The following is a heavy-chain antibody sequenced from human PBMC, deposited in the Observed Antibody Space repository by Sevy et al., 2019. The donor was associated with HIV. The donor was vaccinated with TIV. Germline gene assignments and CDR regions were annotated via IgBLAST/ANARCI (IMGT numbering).Heavy chain of an antibody. Sequence: GGSLRLSCAASGFTFSDHYMDWVRQAPGKGLEWIGRSRNKANSYTTEYAASVKGRFTMSRDESKNSLYLQMNSLRAEDTAVYYCARVGAYYYDSSGGPHFDYWGQGTLVTVSS. D-gene: IGHD3-22*01. CDR1: GFTFSDHY. J-gene: IGHJ4*02. V-gene: IGHV3-72*01. CDR3: ARVGAYYYDSSGGPHFDY. CDR2: SRNKANSYTT.